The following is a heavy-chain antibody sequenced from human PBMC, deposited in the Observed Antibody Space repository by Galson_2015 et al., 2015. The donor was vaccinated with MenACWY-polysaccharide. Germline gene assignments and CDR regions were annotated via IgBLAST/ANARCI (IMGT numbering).Heavy chain of an antibody. CDR2: IYWDNDK. CDR3: AHGQYYHATSSFSYYFDV. Sequence: PALVKPTQTLTLTCTFSGFSLNTRGVGVGWIRQPPGKALEWLALIYWDNDKRYSPSLKTRLTITKDTSKNQVFLAMTNVDPVDTATYYCAHGQYYHATSSFSYYFDVWGPGTLVTVSS. V-gene: IGHV2-5*02. J-gene: IGHJ4*02. CDR1: GFSLNTRGVG. D-gene: IGHD3-10*01.